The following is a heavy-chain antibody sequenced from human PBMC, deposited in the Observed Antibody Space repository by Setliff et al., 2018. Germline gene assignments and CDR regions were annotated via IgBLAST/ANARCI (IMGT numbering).Heavy chain of an antibody. Sequence: PGGSLRLSCAASGFSFSNYWMSWVRQAPGKGLEWVANIKQDGSEKYYVDSVKGRFSISRDNAKNSLYLQMNSLRAEDTAVYYCARDGGEYWGQGTLVTVSS. J-gene: IGHJ4*02. V-gene: IGHV3-7*01. CDR1: GFSFSNYW. CDR2: IKQDGSEK. CDR3: ARDGGEY. D-gene: IGHD3-16*01.